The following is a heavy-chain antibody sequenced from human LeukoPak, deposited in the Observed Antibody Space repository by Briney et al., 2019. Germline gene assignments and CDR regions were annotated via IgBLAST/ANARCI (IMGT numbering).Heavy chain of an antibody. CDR3: AREGLGAAAGTFDY. J-gene: IGHJ4*02. V-gene: IGHV3-23*01. CDR1: GFTFSSYA. CDR2: VSGSGDNT. Sequence: GGSLRLSCAASGFTFSSYAMSWVRQAPGKGLAWVSIVSGSGDNTDYADSVKGRLTISRDNSKNTVSLQMNSLRADDTAVYYCAREGLGAAAGTFDYWGQGTLVTVSS. D-gene: IGHD6-13*01.